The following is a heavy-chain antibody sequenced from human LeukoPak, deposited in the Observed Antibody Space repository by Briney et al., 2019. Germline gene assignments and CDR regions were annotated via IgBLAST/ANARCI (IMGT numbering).Heavy chain of an antibody. Sequence: PGGSLRLSCAASGFTFSNAWMSWVRQAPGKGLEWVGRIKSKTDGGTTDYAAPVKGRFTISRDDSKNTLYLQMNSLKTEDTAVYYCTTVVGYCSGGSCYPMDYWGQGTLVTVSS. J-gene: IGHJ4*02. CDR3: TTVVGYCSGGSCYPMDY. D-gene: IGHD2-15*01. CDR2: IKSKTDGGTT. CDR1: GFTFSNAW. V-gene: IGHV3-15*01.